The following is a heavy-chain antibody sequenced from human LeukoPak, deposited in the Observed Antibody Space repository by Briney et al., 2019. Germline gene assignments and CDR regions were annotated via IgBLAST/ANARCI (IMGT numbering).Heavy chain of an antibody. CDR3: STGSGHAFDI. V-gene: IGHV3-23*01. CDR1: GFTFSSYA. CDR2: ISGSGDRT. D-gene: IGHD3-10*01. J-gene: IGHJ3*02. Sequence: PGGSLRLSCAASGFTFSSYAMSWVRQAPEKGLEWVSTISGSGDRTYYADSVRGRFTISSDNAKNTLYVQMNSLRAEDTAVYYCSTGSGHAFDIWGRGTMVTVSS.